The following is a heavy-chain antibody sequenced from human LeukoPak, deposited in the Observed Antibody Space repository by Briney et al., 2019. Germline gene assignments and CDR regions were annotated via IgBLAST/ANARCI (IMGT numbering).Heavy chain of an antibody. CDR3: AREPRKAPFDY. CDR1: GGTFSSYA. V-gene: IGHV1-18*01. CDR2: ISAYNGNT. Sequence: ASVKVSCKASGGTFSSYAISWVRQAPGQGLEWMGWISAYNGNTNYAQKLQGRVTMTTDTSTSTAYMELRSLRSDDTAVYYCAREPRKAPFDYWGQGTLVTVSS. J-gene: IGHJ4*02.